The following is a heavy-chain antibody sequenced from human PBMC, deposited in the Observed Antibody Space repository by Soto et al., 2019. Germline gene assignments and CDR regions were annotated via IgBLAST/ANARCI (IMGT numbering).Heavy chain of an antibody. CDR3: ANGYGSGTYYYYYGMDV. J-gene: IGHJ6*02. V-gene: IGHV4-39*01. D-gene: IGHD3-10*01. CDR2: IYYSGST. Sequence: SETLSLTCTVSGGSISSSSYYWGWIRQPPGKGLEWIGSIYYSGSTYYNPSLKSRVTISVDTSKNQFSLKLSSVTAADTAVYYCANGYGSGTYYYYYGMDVWGQGTTVTVS. CDR1: GGSISSSSYY.